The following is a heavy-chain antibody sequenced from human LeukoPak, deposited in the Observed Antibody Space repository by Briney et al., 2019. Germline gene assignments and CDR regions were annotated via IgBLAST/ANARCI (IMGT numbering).Heavy chain of an antibody. J-gene: IGHJ4*02. Sequence: GGSLRLSCAASRFTFSTYAMHWVRQAPGKGLDWVAVISYDGSNQYYADSVKGRLTISRDNSKNTLYLQMNSLRVEDTAVYFCARGGGNIYDLAFDYWGQGTLVTVSS. D-gene: IGHD3-3*01. V-gene: IGHV3-30*04. CDR1: RFTFSTYA. CDR3: ARGGGNIYDLAFDY. CDR2: ISYDGSNQ.